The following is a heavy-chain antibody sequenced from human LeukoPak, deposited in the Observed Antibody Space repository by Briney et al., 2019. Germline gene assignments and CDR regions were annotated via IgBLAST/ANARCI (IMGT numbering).Heavy chain of an antibody. V-gene: IGHV4-34*01. CDR3: ARGGYDSSGYHDNYFDY. CDR2: INHSGST. D-gene: IGHD3-22*01. CDR1: GGSFSGYY. Sequence: ASETLSLTRAVYGGSFSGYYWSWIRQPPGKGLEWIGEINHSGSTNYNPSLKSRVTISVDTSKNQFSLKLSSVTAADTAVYYCARGGYDSSGYHDNYFDYWGQGTLVTVSS. J-gene: IGHJ4*02.